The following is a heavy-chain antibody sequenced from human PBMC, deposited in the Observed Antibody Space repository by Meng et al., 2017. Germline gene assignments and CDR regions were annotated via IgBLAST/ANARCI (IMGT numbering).Heavy chain of an antibody. Sequence: VQLVVCGAGVEKPGSSLKVSGKASGGTFSSSAISWVRQAPGHGLEWMGGIIPIFGTANYAQKFQGRVTITADESTSTDYMELSSLRSEDMAVYYCASNDGTGDRTGGDYWGQGTLVTVSS. V-gene: IGHV1-69*01. D-gene: IGHD7-27*01. CDR3: ASNDGTGDRTGGDY. CDR2: IIPIFGTA. CDR1: GGTFSSSA. J-gene: IGHJ4*02.